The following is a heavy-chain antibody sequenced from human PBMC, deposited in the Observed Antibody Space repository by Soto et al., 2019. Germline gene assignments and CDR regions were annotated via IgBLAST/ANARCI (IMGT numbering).Heavy chain of an antibody. V-gene: IGHV4-39*01. CDR2: VYYNGNT. Sequence: SETLSLTCTVSGGSTSSSSYQWVWIRQPPGKGLEWIGNVYYNGNTYYNPSLSSRLTISVDTSNNQFSLKVKSVTAADTAVYYCARFSGSYNERYFDYWGQGTLVTVSS. D-gene: IGHD1-26*01. CDR3: ARFSGSYNERYFDY. J-gene: IGHJ4*02. CDR1: GGSTSSSSYQ.